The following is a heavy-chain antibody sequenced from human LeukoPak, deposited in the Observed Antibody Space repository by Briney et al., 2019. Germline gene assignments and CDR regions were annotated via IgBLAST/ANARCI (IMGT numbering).Heavy chain of an antibody. V-gene: IGHV1-8*01. CDR2: MNPNSGNT. D-gene: IGHD6-13*01. Sequence: GASVKVSCKASGYTFTSYDINWVRQAPGQGLEWMGWMNPNSGNTGYAQKFQGRVTMTRNTSISTAYMELSSLRSEDTAVYYCARGGRAAAGTFYYYYYMDVWGKGTTVTVSS. CDR3: ARGGRAAAGTFYYYYYMDV. CDR1: GYTFTSYD. J-gene: IGHJ6*03.